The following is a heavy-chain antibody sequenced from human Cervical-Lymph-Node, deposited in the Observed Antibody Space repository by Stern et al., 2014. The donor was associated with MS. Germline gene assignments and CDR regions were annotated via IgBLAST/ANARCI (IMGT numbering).Heavy chain of an antibody. CDR2: ISGSGGST. Sequence: VQLEESGGGLVQPGGTLRLSCAASGFTFSSYAMSWVRQAPGKGLERDSAISGSGGSTYYADSAKCRCNTSRDNSKNTLYQQINSLRAEATAVYYCAKEPYSSGQDPVFDYWGQGTLVTVSS. CDR3: AKEPYSSGQDPVFDY. CDR1: GFTFSSYA. J-gene: IGHJ4*02. D-gene: IGHD6-19*01. V-gene: IGHV3-23*04.